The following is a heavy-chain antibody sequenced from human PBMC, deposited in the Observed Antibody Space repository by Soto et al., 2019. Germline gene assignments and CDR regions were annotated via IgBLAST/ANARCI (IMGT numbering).Heavy chain of an antibody. CDR3: ATDALGYCISTSCLGPDY. CDR1: GFTFSSYA. Sequence: EVQLLESGGGLVQPGGSLRLSCAASGFTFSSYAMSWVRQAPGKGLEWVSAISGSGGSTYYADSVKGRFTISRDNSKNTLYRPMNSLRAEDTAVYYCATDALGYCISTSCLGPDYWGPGPLVTVSS. V-gene: IGHV3-23*01. D-gene: IGHD2-2*01. CDR2: ISGSGGST. J-gene: IGHJ4*02.